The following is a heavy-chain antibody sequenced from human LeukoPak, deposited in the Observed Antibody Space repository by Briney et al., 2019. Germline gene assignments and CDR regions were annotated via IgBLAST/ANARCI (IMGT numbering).Heavy chain of an antibody. Sequence: GGSLRLSCAVSGFTFSAYAMNWVRQAPGKGLEWVSYISSSSSTIYYADSVKGRFTISRDNAKNSLYLQMNSLRAEDTAVYYCARDPVGDYDYGMDVWGQGTTVTVSS. D-gene: IGHD3-16*01. CDR3: ARDPVGDYDYGMDV. V-gene: IGHV3-48*04. CDR1: GFTFSAYA. J-gene: IGHJ6*02. CDR2: ISSSSSTI.